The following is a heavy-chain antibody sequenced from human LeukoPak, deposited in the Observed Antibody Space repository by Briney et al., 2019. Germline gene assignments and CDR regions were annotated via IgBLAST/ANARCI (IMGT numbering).Heavy chain of an antibody. J-gene: IGHJ4*02. D-gene: IGHD3-22*01. CDR1: GFTFNSYA. Sequence: GGSLRLSCTASGFTFNSYAMAWVRQAPGKGLEWVSAITGSGAYTDYADSVKGRFTISRDNSKNTIYLQMNSLRAEDTAVYYCAKRSSTSSGYFDLWGRGPLVTVSS. CDR2: ITGSGAYT. CDR3: AKRSSTSSGYFDL. V-gene: IGHV3-23*01.